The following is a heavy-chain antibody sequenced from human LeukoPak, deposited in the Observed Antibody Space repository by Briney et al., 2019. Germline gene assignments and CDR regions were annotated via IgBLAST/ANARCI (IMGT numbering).Heavy chain of an antibody. J-gene: IGHJ6*03. D-gene: IGHD4-17*01. Sequence: GGTLRLSCAASGFTFSSYGMSWVRQAPGKGLEWVSAISGSGGSTYYADAVKGRFTISRDNSKNTLYLQMNSLRAEDTAVYYCAKGAVTTFYYYYYYMDVWGKGTTVTISS. V-gene: IGHV3-23*01. CDR3: AKGAVTTFYYYYYYMDV. CDR2: ISGSGGST. CDR1: GFTFSSYG.